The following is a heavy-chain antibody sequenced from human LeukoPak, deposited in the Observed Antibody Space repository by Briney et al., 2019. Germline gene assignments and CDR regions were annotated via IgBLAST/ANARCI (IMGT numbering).Heavy chain of an antibody. D-gene: IGHD2-2*01. J-gene: IGHJ4*02. V-gene: IGHV3-66*01. CDR1: GFTVSSNY. CDR3: ARVPAASYFDY. Sequence: GGSLRLSCAASGFTVSSNYMSWVRQAPGKGLEWVSVLYSGGNTYYADSVKGRFTISRDNSKNTLYPQMNSLRAEDTAVYYCARVPAASYFDYWGQGTLVTVSS. CDR2: LYSGGNT.